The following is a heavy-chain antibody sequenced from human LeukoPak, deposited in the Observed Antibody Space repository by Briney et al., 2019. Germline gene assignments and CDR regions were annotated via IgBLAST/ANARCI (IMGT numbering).Heavy chain of an antibody. Sequence: SETLSLTCTVSGDSISSSSYSWGWIRQPPGKGLEWIGTISYSGSTYYNPSLESRVTISVDTSKNQFSLMLRSVTAADAAVYYCARHVTTVVTDFDNWGQGTLVTVSS. V-gene: IGHV4-39*01. J-gene: IGHJ4*02. CDR2: ISYSGST. CDR1: GDSISSSSYS. D-gene: IGHD4-23*01. CDR3: ARHVTTVVTDFDN.